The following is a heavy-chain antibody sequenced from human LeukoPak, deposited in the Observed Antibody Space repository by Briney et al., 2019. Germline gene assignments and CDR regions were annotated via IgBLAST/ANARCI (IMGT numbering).Heavy chain of an antibody. D-gene: IGHD3-10*02. V-gene: IGHV3-11*04. CDR3: AERGITMIGGV. J-gene: IGHJ6*04. Sequence: PGGSLRLSCEASGFTFSDFYMSWIRQAPGQGLEWLSYISTTGYTIYYADSVKGRFTISRDNTQNSLYLQMNSLRAEDTAVYYCAERGITMIGGVWGKGTTVTISS. CDR1: GFTFSDFY. CDR2: ISTTGYTI.